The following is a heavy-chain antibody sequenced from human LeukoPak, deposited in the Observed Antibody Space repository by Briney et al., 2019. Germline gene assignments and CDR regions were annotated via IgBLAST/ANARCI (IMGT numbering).Heavy chain of an antibody. CDR2: IYSSGAT. Sequence: SQTLSLTCTVSGGSISVGSHYWNWIRRPAGKGLEWIGRIYSSGATNYNPSLKSRVTISVDTSKNQFSLKLSSVTAADTAVYYCARANYDFWSGDAFDIWGQGTMVTVSS. CDR1: GGSISVGSHY. CDR3: ARANYDFWSGDAFDI. V-gene: IGHV4-61*02. D-gene: IGHD3-3*01. J-gene: IGHJ3*02.